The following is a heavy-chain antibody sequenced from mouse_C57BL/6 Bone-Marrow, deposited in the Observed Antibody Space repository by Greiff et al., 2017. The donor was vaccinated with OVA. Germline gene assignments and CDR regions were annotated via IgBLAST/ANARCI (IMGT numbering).Heavy chain of an antibody. CDR2: INPYNGGI. Sequence: VQLKQSGPVLVKPGASVKMSCTASGYTFTDYYMNWVRQTHGKSLEWIAFINPYNGGISSNQTFKGKATLTVDNSSSTAYMELNNLTSEDAAVYYCARFDGYFDYWGQGTTLTVSS. CDR3: ARFDGYFDY. J-gene: IGHJ2*01. CDR1: GYTFTDYY. V-gene: IGHV1-19*01. D-gene: IGHD2-3*01.